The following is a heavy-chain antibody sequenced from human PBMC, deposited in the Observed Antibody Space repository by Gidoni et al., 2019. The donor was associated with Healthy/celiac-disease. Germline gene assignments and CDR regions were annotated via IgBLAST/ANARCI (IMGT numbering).Heavy chain of an antibody. J-gene: IGHJ6*02. CDR2: ISSSSSTI. CDR1: GFTFSSYS. V-gene: IGHV3-48*02. CDR3: ARDQPTSYGFVGDYYYYGMDV. Sequence: EVQLVESGGGLVQPGGSLRLSCAASGFTFSSYSMHWVRQAPGKGLEWVAYISSSSSTIYYASSVKGRFTISRDNAKNSLYLQMNSLRDEDTAVYYCARDQPTSYGFVGDYYYYGMDVWGQGTTVTVSS. D-gene: IGHD5-18*01.